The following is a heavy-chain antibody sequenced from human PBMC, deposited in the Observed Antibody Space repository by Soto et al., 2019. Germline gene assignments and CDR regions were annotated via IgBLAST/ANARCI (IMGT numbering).Heavy chain of an antibody. CDR3: TRGYGSGSFDY. CDR1: GFTFSSYA. Sequence: GSLRLSCAASGFTFSSYAMHWVRQAPGKGLEWVAIISYDGSNKYYADSVKGRFSISRDNSKSTLSLQVSSLRAVDTAVYYCTRGYGSGSFDYWGQGTLVTVSS. CDR2: ISYDGSNK. D-gene: IGHD3-10*01. V-gene: IGHV3-30-3*01. J-gene: IGHJ4*02.